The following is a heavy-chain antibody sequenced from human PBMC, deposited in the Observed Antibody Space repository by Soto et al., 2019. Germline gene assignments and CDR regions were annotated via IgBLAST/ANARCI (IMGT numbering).Heavy chain of an antibody. CDR1: GYTFTSYG. CDR3: ATRSPAFDY. Sequence: QVQLVQSGPEVKKPGASVKVSCKPSGYTFTSYGISWVRQAPGQGLEWMGWISTDKGKTNYAQKFQGRVTMTTDTSTSTAHMELRSLRSDDTAVYYCATRSPAFDYWGQGTLVTVSS. J-gene: IGHJ4*02. CDR2: ISTDKGKT. V-gene: IGHV1-18*01.